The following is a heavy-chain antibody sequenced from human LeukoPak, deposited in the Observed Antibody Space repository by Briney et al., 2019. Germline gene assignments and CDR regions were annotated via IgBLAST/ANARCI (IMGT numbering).Heavy chain of an antibody. Sequence: ASVTVSCKASEYTFTSYYIHWVRQAPGQGPEWMGIINPTGGTTSYAQKFQGRVTMTRDTSTSTVYMELSSLRSEDTAVYHCAREGHRSSSFLGAFDIWGQGTMVTVSS. V-gene: IGHV1-46*01. D-gene: IGHD6-13*01. CDR3: AREGHRSSSFLGAFDI. CDR1: EYTFTSYY. J-gene: IGHJ3*02. CDR2: INPTGGTT.